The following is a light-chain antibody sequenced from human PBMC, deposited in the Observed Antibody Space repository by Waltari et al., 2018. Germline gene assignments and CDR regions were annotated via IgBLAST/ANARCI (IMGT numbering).Light chain of an antibody. CDR2: AVT. CDR3: CSYAGSTTSSVV. Sequence: QSALTQPASVSGSPGQSITISCTGTSSDVGGYSFVSWYQQHPGKAPKLMIYAVTKRPSGVSHRFSGSKSGNTASLTISGLQTEDEADYYCCSYAGSTTSSVVFGTGTKVIVL. CDR1: SSDVGGYSF. V-gene: IGLV2-23*02. J-gene: IGLJ1*01.